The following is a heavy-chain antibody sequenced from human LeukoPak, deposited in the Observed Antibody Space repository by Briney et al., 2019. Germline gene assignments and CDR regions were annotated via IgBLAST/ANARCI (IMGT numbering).Heavy chain of an antibody. J-gene: IGHJ4*02. CDR1: RFTFNNYW. CDR3: ASTGNIAVAGQS. D-gene: IGHD6-19*01. V-gene: IGHV3-7*01. Sequence: GGSLRLSCAASRFTFNNYWMSWVRQAPGKGLEWVANIKQDGSEKYYVDSVKGRFTISRDNAKNSLYLQMNSLRVEDTAVYYCASTGNIAVAGQSWGQGTLVTVSS. CDR2: IKQDGSEK.